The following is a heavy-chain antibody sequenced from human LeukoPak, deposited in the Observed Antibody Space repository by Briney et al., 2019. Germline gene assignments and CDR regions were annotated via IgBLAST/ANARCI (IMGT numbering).Heavy chain of an antibody. Sequence: PSETLSLTCTVSGGSISSSSYYWGWIRQPPGKGMEWIGSIYYSGSTYYNPSLKSRVTISVDTSKNQFSLKLSSVTGADTAVYYCARAGVRGVVWRDLNWFDPWGQGTLVTVSS. J-gene: IGHJ5*02. D-gene: IGHD3-10*01. CDR2: IYYSGST. V-gene: IGHV4-39*07. CDR3: ARAGVRGVVWRDLNWFDP. CDR1: GGSISSSSYY.